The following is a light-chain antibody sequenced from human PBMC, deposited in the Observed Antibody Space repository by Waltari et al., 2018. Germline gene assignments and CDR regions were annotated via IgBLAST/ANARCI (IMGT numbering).Light chain of an antibody. CDR1: QAINNH. CDR3: QQYDNLVT. Sequence: DIQMTQSPSSLSASVGDRVTITCQASQAINNHLNWYQQKPGKAPELLIYDVSKLETGVPSRFGGSGSGTDFSFTISSLQPEDIATYYCQQYDNLVTFGGGTSV. J-gene: IGKJ4*01. V-gene: IGKV1-33*01. CDR2: DVS.